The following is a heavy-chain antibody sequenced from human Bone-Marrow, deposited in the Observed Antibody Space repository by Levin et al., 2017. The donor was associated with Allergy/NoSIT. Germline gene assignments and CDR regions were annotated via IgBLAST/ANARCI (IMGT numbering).Heavy chain of an antibody. J-gene: IGHJ4*02. D-gene: IGHD3-10*01. V-gene: IGHV4-59*01. Sequence: ASQTLSLPCTVSGGSISGYYWSWVRQPPGKGLEWVGHIFYSGSTNYNPSLKSRVTISINTSKNQFSLNLTSVTAADTAFYYCARSVAGEFDYWGQGTLVTVSS. CDR3: ARSVAGEFDY. CDR1: GGSISGYY. CDR2: IFYSGST.